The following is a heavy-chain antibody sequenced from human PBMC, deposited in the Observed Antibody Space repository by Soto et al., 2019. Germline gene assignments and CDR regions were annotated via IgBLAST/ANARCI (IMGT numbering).Heavy chain of an antibody. V-gene: IGHV1-8*01. D-gene: IGHD3-10*01. CDR2: MNSNSGNT. Sequence: QVQLVQSGAEVKKPGASVKVSCKTSGDSFTSYDINWVRQAPGQGLEWLGRMNSNSGNTGYSDNFQGRVSMTRYTSISTAYLELTNLRSDDTAVYYCARGLISRGLVATHWGQGTPVTVSS. CDR1: GDSFTSYD. CDR3: ARGLISRGLVATH. J-gene: IGHJ4*02.